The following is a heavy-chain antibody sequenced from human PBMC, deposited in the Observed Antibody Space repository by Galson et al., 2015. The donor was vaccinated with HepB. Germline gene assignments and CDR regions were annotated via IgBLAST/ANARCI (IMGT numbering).Heavy chain of an antibody. CDR1: GFTFSTYD. J-gene: IGHJ3*02. Sequence: SLRLSCAASGFTFSTYDLHWVRQVTGKGLEWVSAISTDGDPFYADSVRGRSTISRENAKNSWYLQMNSLRVKDTAVYYCAGVRWVDRAFDIWGQGTMVTVSS. V-gene: IGHV3-13*05. D-gene: IGHD4-23*01. CDR2: ISTDGDP. CDR3: AGVRWVDRAFDI.